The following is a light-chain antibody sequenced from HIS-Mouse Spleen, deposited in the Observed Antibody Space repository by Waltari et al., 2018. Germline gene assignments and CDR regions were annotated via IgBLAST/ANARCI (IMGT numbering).Light chain of an antibody. V-gene: IGLV1-47*01. CDR1: SSTIGSTY. Sequence: HSVLTQPPSASGTPGQRVTIPCSGSSSTIGSTYVYWYPQLPGTAPTRLIYRNNQRPSGVPGRFSGSKSGTSASLAIGGLRSEEEADYYCAAWDDGLSGPVFGGGTKRTVL. CDR3: AAWDDGLSGPV. J-gene: IGLJ3*02. CDR2: RNN.